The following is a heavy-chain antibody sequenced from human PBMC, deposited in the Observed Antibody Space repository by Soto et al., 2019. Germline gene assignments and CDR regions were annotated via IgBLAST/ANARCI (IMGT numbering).Heavy chain of an antibody. Sequence: VGSLRLSCAASGFTFNIYGMHWVRQAPDKGLEWVALISYDGSNQYYADSVKGRFTISRDNSKNTLFLQMNSLRSDDTAVYYCAKDQASGQGSFDSWGQGTLVTVS. CDR3: AKDQASGQGSFDS. V-gene: IGHV3-30*18. CDR2: ISYDGSNQ. J-gene: IGHJ4*02. CDR1: GFTFNIYG.